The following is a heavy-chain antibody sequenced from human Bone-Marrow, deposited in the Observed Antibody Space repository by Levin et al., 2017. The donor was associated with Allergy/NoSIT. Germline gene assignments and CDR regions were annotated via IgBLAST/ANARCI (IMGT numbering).Heavy chain of an antibody. CDR3: AAVRYSSGWSDFDY. CDR1: GGSISSYY. V-gene: IGHV4-59*08. D-gene: IGHD6-19*01. CDR2: IYYSGST. J-gene: IGHJ4*02. Sequence: SQTLSLTCTVSGGSISSYYWSWIRQPPGKGLEWIGYIYYSGSTNYNPSLKSRVTISVDTSKNQFSLKLSSVTAADTAVYYCAAVRYSSGWSDFDYWGQGTLVTVSS.